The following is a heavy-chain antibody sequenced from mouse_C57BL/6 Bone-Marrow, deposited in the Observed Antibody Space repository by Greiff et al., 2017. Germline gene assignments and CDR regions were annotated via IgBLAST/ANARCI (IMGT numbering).Heavy chain of an antibody. CDR3: ARDDYYAMDY. V-gene: IGHV1-50*01. CDR2: IDPSDSYT. CDR1: GYTFTSYW. J-gene: IGHJ4*01. Sequence: QLQQPGAELVKPGASVKLSCKASGYTFTSYWMQWVKQRPGQGLEWIGEIDPSDSYTNYNQKFKGKATLTVDTSSSTAYMQLSSLTSEDSAVYYCARDDYYAMDYWGQGTSVTVSS.